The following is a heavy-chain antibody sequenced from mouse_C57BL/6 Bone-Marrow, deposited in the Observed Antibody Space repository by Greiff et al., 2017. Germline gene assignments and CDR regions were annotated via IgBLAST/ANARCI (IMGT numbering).Heavy chain of an antibody. CDR1: GFNIKDDY. CDR3: TPARYYYGSSSYWYFDV. D-gene: IGHD1-1*01. Sequence: EVQLQQSGAELVRPGASVKLSCTASGFNIKDDYMHWVKQRPEQGLEWIGWIDPENGDTEYASKFPGKATITADTSSNTAYLQLSSLTSEDTAVYYCTPARYYYGSSSYWYFDVWGTGTTVTVSS. CDR2: IDPENGDT. V-gene: IGHV14-4*01. J-gene: IGHJ1*03.